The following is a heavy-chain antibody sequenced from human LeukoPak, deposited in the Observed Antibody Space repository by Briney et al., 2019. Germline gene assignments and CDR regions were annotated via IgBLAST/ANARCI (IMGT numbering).Heavy chain of an antibody. Sequence: GGSLRLSCAASGLTFSDEYMSWIRQAPGKGLEWVSYISNTGSFISYADSVKGRFTISRDNAKNTLYLQMSSLRAEDTAVYYCARVGVGMYHFDHWGQGTLVTVSS. CDR1: GLTFSDEY. V-gene: IGHV3-11*04. J-gene: IGHJ4*01. CDR3: ARVGVGMYHFDH. CDR2: ISNTGSFI. D-gene: IGHD2-2*01.